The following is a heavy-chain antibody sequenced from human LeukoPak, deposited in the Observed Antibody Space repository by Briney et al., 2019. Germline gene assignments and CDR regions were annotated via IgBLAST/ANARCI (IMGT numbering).Heavy chain of an antibody. J-gene: IGHJ4*02. CDR1: GFTLSRNY. V-gene: IGHV3-53*01. D-gene: IGHD3-9*01. CDR2: IYSSGST. CDR3: AILRFFLWLFKD. Sequence: PGGSLRLSCAESGFTLSRNYMSWVRQAPGKGLEWVSVIYSSGSTYYTDSVKGRFTISRDNSKNTLYLQMNSLRAEDTAVYFCAILRFFLWLFKDWGQGPVLTVSS.